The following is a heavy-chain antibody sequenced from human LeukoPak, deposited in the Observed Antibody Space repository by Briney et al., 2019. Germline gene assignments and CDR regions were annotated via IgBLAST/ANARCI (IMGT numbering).Heavy chain of an antibody. J-gene: IGHJ6*02. Sequence: SETLSLTCAVSGGSMSDTTFYWGWVRQPPGKGLEWLGSKYYTGSTFYNPSLKSRVTISVDTSKNQFSLKLSSVTAADTAVYYCARAGPTLYDIVTGYEGMDVWGQGTTVTVSS. D-gene: IGHD3-9*01. V-gene: IGHV4-39*07. CDR3: ARAGPTLYDIVTGYEGMDV. CDR2: KYYTGST. CDR1: GGSMSDTTFY.